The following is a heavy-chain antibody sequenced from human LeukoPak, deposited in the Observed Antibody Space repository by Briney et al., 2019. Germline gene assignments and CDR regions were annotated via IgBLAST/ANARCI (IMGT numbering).Heavy chain of an antibody. CDR3: ARSVEGYCRGGSCYYYSYYMDV. CDR1: GGSISSYY. CDR2: IYYSGST. Sequence: SETLSLTCTVSGGSISSYYWSWIRQPPGKGLEWIGYIYYSGSTNYNPSLKSRVTISVDTSKNQFSLKLSSVTAADTAVYYCARSVEGYCRGGSCYYYSYYMDVRGKGTTVTVSS. J-gene: IGHJ6*03. D-gene: IGHD2-15*01. V-gene: IGHV4-59*01.